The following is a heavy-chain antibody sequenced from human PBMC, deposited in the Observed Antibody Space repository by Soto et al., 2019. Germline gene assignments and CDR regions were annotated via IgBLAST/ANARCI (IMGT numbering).Heavy chain of an antibody. CDR1: GFTLSSYS. CDR2: ISSSSSYI. Sequence: EVQLVESGGGLVKPGGSLRLSCAASGFTLSSYSMNWVRQAPGKGLEWVSSISSSSSYIYYADSVKGRFTISRDNAKKSLYLQMNSLRAVDTAVYYCARDWGGEGTFDYWGQGTLVTVSS. CDR3: ARDWGGEGTFDY. V-gene: IGHV3-21*01. D-gene: IGHD3-16*01. J-gene: IGHJ4*02.